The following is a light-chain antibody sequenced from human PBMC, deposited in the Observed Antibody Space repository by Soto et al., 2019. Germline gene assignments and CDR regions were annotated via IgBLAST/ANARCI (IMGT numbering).Light chain of an antibody. J-gene: IGLJ2*01. CDR1: NIGSKS. CDR2: YDS. Sequence: SYELTQPPSVSVAPGKTARITCGGNNIGSKSVHWYQQKPGQAPVLLIYYDSDRPSGIPERFSGSNSGNTATLTISRVEAGDEADYYCQVWDSSGDSGVFGGGTKLTVL. CDR3: QVWDSSGDSGV. V-gene: IGLV3-21*04.